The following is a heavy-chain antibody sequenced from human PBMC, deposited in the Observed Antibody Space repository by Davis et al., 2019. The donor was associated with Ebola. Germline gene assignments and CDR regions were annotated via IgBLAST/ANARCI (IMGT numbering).Heavy chain of an antibody. D-gene: IGHD5-24*01. V-gene: IGHV3-21*01. CDR1: GLTFSGYS. CDR3: ARAQEMATNVPGY. CDR2: ISSRSNYI. J-gene: IGHJ4*02. Sequence: PGGSLRLSCAASGLTFSGYSVHWVRQAPGKGLEWVSSISSRSNYIYYADSLKGRFTISRDNAKNSVYLEMNSLRAEDTAVYYCARAQEMATNVPGYWGQGTVVIVSS.